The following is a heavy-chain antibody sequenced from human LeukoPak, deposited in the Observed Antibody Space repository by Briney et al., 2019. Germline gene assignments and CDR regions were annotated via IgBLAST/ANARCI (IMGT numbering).Heavy chain of an antibody. V-gene: IGHV4-59*01. J-gene: IGHJ4*02. CDR3: ARVLTYFYGSGTYSAAHYYFDY. Sequence: GSLRLSCEASGLSFTNYAMMWVRQAPGKGLQWIGYIYSNGISNYTPSLKSRVTMSLDTSKNQLSLRLSSVTAADTAVYYCARVLTYFYGSGTYSAAHYYFDYWGQGTLVTVSS. CDR2: IYSNGIS. CDR1: GLSFTNYA. D-gene: IGHD3-10*01.